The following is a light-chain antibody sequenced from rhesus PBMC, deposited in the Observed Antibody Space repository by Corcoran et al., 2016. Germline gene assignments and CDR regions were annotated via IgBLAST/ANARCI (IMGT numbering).Light chain of an antibody. Sequence: EIVMTQSPATLSLSPGERATLSCRASQSVSSNLAWSQQKPGQAPSLLIYGASRRATGPPARFSGSGFGTVFTLTSRSLEPEDFAVYYCQQYSNWPYSFGQGTKVEIK. V-gene: IGKV3-42*03. J-gene: IGKJ2*01. CDR1: QSVSSN. CDR2: GAS. CDR3: QQYSNWPYS.